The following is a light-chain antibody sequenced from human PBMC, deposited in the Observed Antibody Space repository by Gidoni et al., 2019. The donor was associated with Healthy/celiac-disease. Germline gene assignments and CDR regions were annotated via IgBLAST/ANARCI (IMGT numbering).Light chain of an antibody. CDR3: GTWDSSLSAVV. V-gene: IGLV1-51*01. Sequence: QPVLTPPPSASAAPGQNVTNSCSGSSSNIGNNYVSWYQQLPVTAPKLLMYDNNKRPSGIPDRFSGSKSGTSATLGITGLQTGDEADYYCGTWDSSLSAVVFGGGTKLTVL. CDR2: DNN. CDR1: SSNIGNNY. J-gene: IGLJ2*01.